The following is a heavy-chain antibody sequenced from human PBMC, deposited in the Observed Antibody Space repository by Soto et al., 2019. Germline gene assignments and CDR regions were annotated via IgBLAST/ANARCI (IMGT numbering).Heavy chain of an antibody. CDR1: GYTFTGYY. CDR3: ATGPTTHS. D-gene: IGHD2-15*01. V-gene: IGHV1-2*04. CDR2: SNPNSGAT. J-gene: IGHJ4*02. Sequence: ASVKVSCKTSGYTFTGYYIHWVRQAPGQGLEWMGCSNPNSGATNYAQKFRGWVTMTRDTSISTAYMEVSRLTSDDTAVYYCATGPTTHSWGQGTLVTVSS.